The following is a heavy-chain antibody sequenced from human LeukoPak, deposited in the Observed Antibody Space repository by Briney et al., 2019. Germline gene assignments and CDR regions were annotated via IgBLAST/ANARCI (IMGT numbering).Heavy chain of an antibody. J-gene: IGHJ6*04. D-gene: IGHD5-18*01. Sequence: SQTLSLTCTVSGGTISSGDYYWRWIRQPPGEGLEWIGYIYYSGSTYYNPSLKSRVTISVDTSKNQFSLKLGSVTAADTAVYYCARDGVVGYSSYGMDVWGKGTTVTVSS. V-gene: IGHV4-30-4*01. CDR2: IYYSGST. CDR1: GGTISSGDYY. CDR3: ARDGVVGYSSYGMDV.